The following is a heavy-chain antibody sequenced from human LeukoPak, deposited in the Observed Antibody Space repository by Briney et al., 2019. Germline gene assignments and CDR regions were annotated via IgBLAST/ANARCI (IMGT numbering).Heavy chain of an antibody. D-gene: IGHD3-16*01. CDR3: ASSDYDYVWGSTLIFDY. CDR1: GGSISSGDYY. V-gene: IGHV4-30-4*01. J-gene: IGHJ4*02. CDR2: IYYSGST. Sequence: SETLSLTCTVSGGSISSGDYYWSWIRQPPGKGLEWIGYIYYSGSTYYNPSLKSRVTISVDTSKNQFSLELSSVTAADTAVYYCASSDYDYVWGSTLIFDYWGQGTLVTVSS.